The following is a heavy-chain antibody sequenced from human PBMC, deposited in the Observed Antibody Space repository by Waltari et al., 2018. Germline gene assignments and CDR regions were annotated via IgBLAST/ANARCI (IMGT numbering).Heavy chain of an antibody. J-gene: IGHJ4*02. V-gene: IGHV4-39*07. CDR1: GGSISSSSYY. CDR2: IYYSGST. Sequence: QLQLQESGPGLVKPSETLSLTCTVSGGSISSSSYYWGWIRQPPGKGLEWIGSIYYSGSTYYNPSLKSRVTISVDTSKNQFSLKLSSVTAADTAVYYCARERKWSRSSSSGRGFDYWGQGTLVTVSS. D-gene: IGHD6-6*01. CDR3: ARERKWSRSSSSGRGFDY.